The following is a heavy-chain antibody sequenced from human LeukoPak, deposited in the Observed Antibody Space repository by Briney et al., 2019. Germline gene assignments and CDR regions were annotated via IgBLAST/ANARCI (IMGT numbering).Heavy chain of an antibody. CDR3: ARQEVVTATNWFDP. J-gene: IGHJ5*02. V-gene: IGHV4-39*07. CDR2: IYYSGST. CDR1: GGSISSGSYY. Sequence: SETLSLTCTVSGGSISSGSYYWGWIRQPPGKGLEWIGSIYYSGSTYYNPSLKSRVTMSVDTSKNQFSLRLSSVTAADTAVYYCARQEVVTATNWFDPWGQGTLVTVSS. D-gene: IGHD2-21*02.